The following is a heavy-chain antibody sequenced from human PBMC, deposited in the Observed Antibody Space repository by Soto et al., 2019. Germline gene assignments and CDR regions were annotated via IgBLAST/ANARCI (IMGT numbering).Heavy chain of an antibody. V-gene: IGHV4-31*03. Sequence: SETLSLTCTVSGGSISSGGYYWSWIRQHPGKGLEWIGYIYYSGSTYYNPSLKSRVTISVDTSKNQFSPKLSSVTAADTAVSYCARGSMVRGFIIKSWVWFDPWGQGTLVNVAS. D-gene: IGHD3-10*01. CDR1: GGSISSGGYY. CDR3: ARGSMVRGFIIKSWVWFDP. CDR2: IYYSGST. J-gene: IGHJ5*02.